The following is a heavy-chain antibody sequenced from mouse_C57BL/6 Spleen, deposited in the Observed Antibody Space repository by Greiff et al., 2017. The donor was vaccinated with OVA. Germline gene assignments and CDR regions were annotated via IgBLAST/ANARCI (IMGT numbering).Heavy chain of an antibody. CDR2: IDPSDSYT. CDR3: ARHYGSHWYFDV. D-gene: IGHD1-1*01. V-gene: IGHV1-69*01. CDR1: GYTFTSYW. Sequence: QVQLQQPGAELVMPGASVKLSCKASGYTFTSYWMHWVKQRPGQGLEWIGAIDPSDSYTNYNQKFKGKSTLTVDKSSSTAYMQLSSLTSEDSAVYYCARHYGSHWYFDVWGTGTTVNVSS. J-gene: IGHJ1*03.